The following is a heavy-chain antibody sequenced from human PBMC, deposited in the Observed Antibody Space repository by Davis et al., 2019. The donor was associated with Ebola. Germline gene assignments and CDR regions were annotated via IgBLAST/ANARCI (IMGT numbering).Heavy chain of an antibody. CDR1: GYTFTSYG. CDR3: ARDVYSSSWPVGTNYYYGMDD. Sequence: AASVKVSCKASGYTFTSYGISWVRQAPGQGLEWMGWISAYNGNINYAQKLQGRVTMTTDTSTSTAYMELRSLRSDDTAVYYCARDVYSSSWPVGTNYYYGMDDWGQGTTVTVSS. CDR2: ISAYNGNI. J-gene: IGHJ6*02. D-gene: IGHD6-13*01. V-gene: IGHV1-18*01.